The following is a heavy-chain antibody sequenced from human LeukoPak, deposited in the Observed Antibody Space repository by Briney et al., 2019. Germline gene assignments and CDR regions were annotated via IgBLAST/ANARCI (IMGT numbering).Heavy chain of an antibody. J-gene: IGHJ4*02. CDR1: GYTFTSFA. CDR2: INTYNGNT. Sequence: GASVKVSCKASGYTFTSFAITWVRQAPGQGLEWMGLINTYNGNTNYAQKFQGRITMTTDTSTSTAYMELRSLMSDDTAVYYCARDRGIAVAVTGYWGQGTLVTVSS. CDR3: ARDRGIAVAVTGY. D-gene: IGHD6-19*01. V-gene: IGHV1-18*01.